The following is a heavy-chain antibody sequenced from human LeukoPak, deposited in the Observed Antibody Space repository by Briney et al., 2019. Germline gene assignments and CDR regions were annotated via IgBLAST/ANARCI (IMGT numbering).Heavy chain of an antibody. D-gene: IGHD6-13*01. Sequence: PGGSLRLSCAASGSTFRSYDMHWVRQAPGKGLQWVAVISYDGSNKYHTDSVKGRFTISRDNSKNTLYLQMNSLRAEDTAVYYCAKDSEIAAAGSYWYFDLWGRGTLVTVSS. J-gene: IGHJ2*01. V-gene: IGHV3-30*18. CDR2: ISYDGSNK. CDR3: AKDSEIAAAGSYWYFDL. CDR1: GSTFRSYD.